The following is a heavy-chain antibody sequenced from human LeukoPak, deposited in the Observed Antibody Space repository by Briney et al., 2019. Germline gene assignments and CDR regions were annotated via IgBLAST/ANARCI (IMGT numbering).Heavy chain of an antibody. Sequence: ASVKVSCKASGGTFSSYAISWVRQAPGQGLEWMGRIIPIFGTANYAQKFQGRVTITTDEPTSTAYMELSSLRSEDTAVYYCASGPHYYGACYWGQGTLVTVSS. V-gene: IGHV1-69*05. CDR3: ASGPHYYGACY. J-gene: IGHJ4*02. CDR2: IIPIFGTA. D-gene: IGHD3-10*01. CDR1: GGTFSSYA.